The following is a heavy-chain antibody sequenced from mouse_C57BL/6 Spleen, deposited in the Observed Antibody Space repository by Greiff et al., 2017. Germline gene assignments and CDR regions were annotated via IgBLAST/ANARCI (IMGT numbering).Heavy chain of an antibody. CDR3: ARDPNYGSHWYFDV. Sequence: EVQLVESGGGLVKPGGSLKLSCAASGFTFSSYAMSWVRQTPEKRLEWVATISDGGSYTYYPDNVKGRFTISRDNAKTNLYLQMSHLKSEDTAMYYCARDPNYGSHWYFDVWGTGTTVTVSS. V-gene: IGHV5-4*01. CDR1: GFTFSSYA. CDR2: ISDGGSYT. D-gene: IGHD1-1*01. J-gene: IGHJ1*03.